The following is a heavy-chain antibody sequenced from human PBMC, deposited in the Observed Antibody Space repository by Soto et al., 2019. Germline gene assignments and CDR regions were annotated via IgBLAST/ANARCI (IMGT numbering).Heavy chain of an antibody. CDR3: AAATTQYYDVWSGSYYYGMDV. Sequence: ASVKVSCKASGYTFTSYDINWVRQATGQGLEWMGWMNPNSGNTGYAQKFQGRVTMTRNTSISTAYMELSSLRSEDTAVYYCAAATTQYYDVWSGSYYYGMDVWGKGTTVTVSS. D-gene: IGHD3-3*01. CDR2: MNPNSGNT. V-gene: IGHV1-8*01. J-gene: IGHJ6*04. CDR1: GYTFTSYD.